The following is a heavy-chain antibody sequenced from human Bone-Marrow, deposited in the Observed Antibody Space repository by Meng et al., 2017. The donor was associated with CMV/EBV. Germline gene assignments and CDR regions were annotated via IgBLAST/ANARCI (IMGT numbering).Heavy chain of an antibody. CDR1: GFTFSRYW. D-gene: IGHD2-2*01. CDR2: IKQDGGTI. CDR3: ARFLAWYQLLFDY. V-gene: IGHV3-7*01. J-gene: IGHJ4*02. Sequence: GGSLRLSCTASGFTFSRYWMTWVRQAPGKGLEWVANIKQDGGTIYYVDSVKGRFTISRDNSKNTLYLQMNSLRAEDTAVYYCARFLAWYQLLFDYWGQGTLVTVSS.